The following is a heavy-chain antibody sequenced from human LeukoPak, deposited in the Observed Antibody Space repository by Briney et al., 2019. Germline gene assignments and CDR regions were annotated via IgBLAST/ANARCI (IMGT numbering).Heavy chain of an antibody. D-gene: IGHD4/OR15-4a*01. V-gene: IGHV3-7*01. CDR2: IKQDGSEK. J-gene: IGHJ4*02. Sequence: PGGSLRLSCAASGFIFSSSWMSWVRQAPGKGLEWVANIKQDGSEKYYVDSVKGRFTISRDNGENSLYLQVNSLRAEDTAVYFCARDRGGAYWGQGTLVTVSS. CDR1: GFIFSSSW. CDR3: ARDRGGAY.